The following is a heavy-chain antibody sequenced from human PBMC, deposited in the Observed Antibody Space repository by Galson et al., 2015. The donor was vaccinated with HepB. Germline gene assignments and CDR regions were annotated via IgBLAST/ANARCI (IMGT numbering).Heavy chain of an antibody. CDR1: GYSFTSYW. CDR3: ARSPHIVVVPAAFYFDY. V-gene: IGHV5-51*03. D-gene: IGHD2-2*01. CDR2: IYPGDSDT. Sequence: QSGAEVKKPGESLKISCKGSGYSFTSYWIGWVRQMPGKGLEWMGIIYPGDSDTRYSPSFQGQVTISADKSISTAYLQWSSLKASDTAMYYCARSPHIVVVPAAFYFDYWGQGTLVTVSS. J-gene: IGHJ4*02.